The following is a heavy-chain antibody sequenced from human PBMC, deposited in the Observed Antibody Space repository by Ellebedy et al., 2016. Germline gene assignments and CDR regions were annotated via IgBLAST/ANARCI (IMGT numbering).Heavy chain of an antibody. V-gene: IGHV3-23*01. J-gene: IGHJ4*02. CDR3: AKAGKSDCGGDCYFDV. D-gene: IGHD2-21*02. Sequence: GESLKISXAASGFTFSSYAMSWVRQAPGKGLEWVSAISGSGGSTYYADSVKGRFTISRDNSKNTLYLHMNSLRAEDTAVYYCAKAGKSDCGGDCYFDVWGQGTLVTVSS. CDR2: ISGSGGST. CDR1: GFTFSSYA.